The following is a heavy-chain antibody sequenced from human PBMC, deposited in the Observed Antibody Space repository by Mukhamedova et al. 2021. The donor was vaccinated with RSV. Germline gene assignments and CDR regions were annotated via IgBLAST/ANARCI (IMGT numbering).Heavy chain of an antibody. Sequence: WVKVAPGGGPEWMGLIDPAAGETIYAEKFLGRVTITADRSSDTTYMELRSLRSADTAVYYCSTRLKDLLDDFFDHWGQGTLVTVSS. J-gene: IGHJ4*02. D-gene: IGHD3/OR15-3a*01. CDR3: STRLKDLLDDFFDH. CDR2: IDPAAGET. V-gene: IGHV1-69-2*01.